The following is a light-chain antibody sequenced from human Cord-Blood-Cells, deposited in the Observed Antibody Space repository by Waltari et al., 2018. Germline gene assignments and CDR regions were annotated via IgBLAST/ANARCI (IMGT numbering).Light chain of an antibody. CDR1: SSDVGGYNY. CDR2: DVS. CDR3: SSYTSSSTWV. V-gene: IGLV2-14*01. Sequence: SALTSPASAAGSPGPSITISCTGTSSDVGGYNYVSWYQQHPGNATTLMIYDVSNRPSGVSNRFSGSKSGNTASLTISGLQAEDEADYYCSSYTSSSTWVFGGGTKLTVL. J-gene: IGLJ3*02.